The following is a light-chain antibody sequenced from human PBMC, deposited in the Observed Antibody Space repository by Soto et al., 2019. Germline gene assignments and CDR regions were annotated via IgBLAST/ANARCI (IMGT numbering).Light chain of an antibody. CDR3: QHYNSYSEA. J-gene: IGKJ1*01. V-gene: IGKV1-5*03. Sequence: DIQMTQSPSTLSGSVGDRVTITCRASQTISSWLAWYQQKPGKAPKLLIYKASTLKSGVPSRFSGSGSGTEFTLTISSLQPDDFATYYCQHYNSYSEAFGPGTTVDIK. CDR1: QTISSW. CDR2: KAS.